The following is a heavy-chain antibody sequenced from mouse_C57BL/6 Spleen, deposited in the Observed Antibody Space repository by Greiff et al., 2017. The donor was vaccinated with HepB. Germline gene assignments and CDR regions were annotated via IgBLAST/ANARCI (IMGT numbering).Heavy chain of an antibody. CDR2: IDPENGDT. Sequence: EVKLQESGAELVRPGASVKLSCTASGFNIKDDYMHWVKQRPEQGLEWIGWIDPENGDTEYASKFQGKATITADTSSNTAYLQLSSLTSEDTAVYYCTTLYGNYVTSHWYFDVWGTGTTVTVSS. CDR3: TTLYGNYVTSHWYFDV. V-gene: IGHV14-4*01. CDR1: GFNIKDDY. D-gene: IGHD2-1*01. J-gene: IGHJ1*03.